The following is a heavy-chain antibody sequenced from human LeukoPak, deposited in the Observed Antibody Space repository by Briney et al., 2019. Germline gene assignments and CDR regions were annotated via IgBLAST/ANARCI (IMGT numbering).Heavy chain of an antibody. CDR2: ISAYNDNT. D-gene: IGHD2-2*01. CDR1: GGTFSSYA. J-gene: IGHJ4*02. Sequence: ASVKVSCKASGGTFSSYAISWVRQAPGQGLEWMGWISAYNDNTNYAQKLQGRVTMTTDTSTSTAYMELRSLRSDDTAVYYCARGYCSSTSCPTNLLLFDYWGQGTLVTVSS. CDR3: ARGYCSSTSCPTNLLLFDY. V-gene: IGHV1-18*01.